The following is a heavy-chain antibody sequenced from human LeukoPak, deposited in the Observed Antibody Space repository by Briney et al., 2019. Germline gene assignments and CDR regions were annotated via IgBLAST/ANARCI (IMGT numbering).Heavy chain of an antibody. D-gene: IGHD4-17*01. CDR2: ISSSGSTI. Sequence: PGGSLRLSCAASGFTFSSSWMSWVRQAPGKGLEWVSDISSSGSTIDYADSVKGRFTISRDNAKNSLYLQMNSLRAEDTAVYYCAVTTVGFALDYWGQGTLVTVSS. J-gene: IGHJ4*02. CDR1: GFTFSSSW. CDR3: AVTTVGFALDY. V-gene: IGHV3-48*04.